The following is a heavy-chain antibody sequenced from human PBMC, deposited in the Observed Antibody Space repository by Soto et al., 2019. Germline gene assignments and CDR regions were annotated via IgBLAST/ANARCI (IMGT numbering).Heavy chain of an antibody. Sequence: QVQLVESGGGVVQPGRSLRLSCAASGFTFSSYGMHWVRQAPGKGLEWVAVISYDGSNKYYADSVKGRFTISRDNSKNTLYLQMNSLRAEDTAVYYCAKHSGSYYPVDYWGQGTLVTVSS. J-gene: IGHJ4*02. CDR3: AKHSGSYYPVDY. V-gene: IGHV3-30*18. CDR1: GFTFSSYG. CDR2: ISYDGSNK. D-gene: IGHD1-26*01.